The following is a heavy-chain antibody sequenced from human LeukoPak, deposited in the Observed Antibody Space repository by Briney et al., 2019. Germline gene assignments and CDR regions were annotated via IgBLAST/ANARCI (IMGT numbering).Heavy chain of an antibody. V-gene: IGHV4-59*01. CDR1: GGSISSYY. Sequence: SETLSLTCTASGGSISSYYWSWIRQPPGKGLEWIGYIYYSGSTNYNPSLKSRVTISVDTSKNQFSLKLSSVTAADTAVYYCARDRYYFDYWSQGTLVTVSS. CDR3: ARDRYYFDY. J-gene: IGHJ4*02. CDR2: IYYSGST.